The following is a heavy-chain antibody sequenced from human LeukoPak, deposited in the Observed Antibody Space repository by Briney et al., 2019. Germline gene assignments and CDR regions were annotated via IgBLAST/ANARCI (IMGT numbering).Heavy chain of an antibody. V-gene: IGHV3-7*01. D-gene: IGHD1-26*01. CDR1: GFTFSTYW. CDR3: ARDVVGSLDY. Sequence: PGGSLRLSCAASGFTFSTYWMAWGRQAPGKGLEWVANIKGDESARHQADSVKGRFIISRDNTQNSVYLQMNSLRGEDTAIYYCARDVVGSLDYWGQGTLVTVSS. CDR2: IKGDESAR. J-gene: IGHJ4*02.